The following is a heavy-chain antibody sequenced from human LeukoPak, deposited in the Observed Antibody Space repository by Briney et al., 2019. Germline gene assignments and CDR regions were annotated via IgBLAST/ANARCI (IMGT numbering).Heavy chain of an antibody. CDR1: GFTFSSYS. Sequence: GGSLRLSCAASGFTFSSYSMNWVRQAPGKGLEWVSSISSSSSYIYYADSVKGRFTISRDNAKNPLYLQMNSLRAEDTAVYYCASGGITVTGFEYWGQGTLVTVSS. CDR2: ISSSSSYI. V-gene: IGHV3-21*01. J-gene: IGHJ4*02. D-gene: IGHD4-17*01. CDR3: ASGGITVTGFEY.